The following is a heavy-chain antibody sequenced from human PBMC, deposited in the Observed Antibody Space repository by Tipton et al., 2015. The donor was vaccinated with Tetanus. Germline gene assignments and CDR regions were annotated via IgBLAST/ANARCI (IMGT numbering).Heavy chain of an antibody. D-gene: IGHD2-21*01. CDR3: ARERIEAFYYHGLDV. CDR1: GASISGYY. Sequence: TLSLTCTVSGASISGYYWNWIRQPPGKGLEWIAYIYQNGDANYNPSLQSRVTISVDTSKNQFSLQLAFATAADTAIYYCARERIEAFYYHGLDVWGPGTTVTVSS. CDR2: IYQNGDA. J-gene: IGHJ6*02. V-gene: IGHV4-59*01.